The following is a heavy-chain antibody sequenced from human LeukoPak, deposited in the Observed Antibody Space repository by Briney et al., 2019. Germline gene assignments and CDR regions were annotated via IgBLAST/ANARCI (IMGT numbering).Heavy chain of an antibody. CDR3: ATLRRTTHLGRSDY. CDR1: GGSISSSSYY. CDR2: IYYSGST. D-gene: IGHD1-1*01. Sequence: TSETLSLTCTVSGGSISSSSYYWGWIRQPPGKGLEWLGSIYYSGSTYYNPSLKSRVTISVDTSKNQFSLKLSSVTAADTAVYYCATLRRTTHLGRSDYWGQGTLVTVSS. J-gene: IGHJ4*02. V-gene: IGHV4-39*07.